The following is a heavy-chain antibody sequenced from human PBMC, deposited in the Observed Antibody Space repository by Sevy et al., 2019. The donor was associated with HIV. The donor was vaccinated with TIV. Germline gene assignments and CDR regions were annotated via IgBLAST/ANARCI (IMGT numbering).Heavy chain of an antibody. D-gene: IGHD2-2*02. CDR3: ARDGIAVGYCSSISCYTWHWFDP. J-gene: IGHJ5*02. CDR1: GGSISSYY. V-gene: IGHV4-4*07. Sequence: SETLSLTCTVSGGSISSYYWSWIRQPAGKGLEWIGRIYTSGSTNYNPSLKSRVTMSVDTSKNQFSLRLSYVTAADTAVYYCARDGIAVGYCSSISCYTWHWFDPWGQGTLVTVSS. CDR2: IYTSGST.